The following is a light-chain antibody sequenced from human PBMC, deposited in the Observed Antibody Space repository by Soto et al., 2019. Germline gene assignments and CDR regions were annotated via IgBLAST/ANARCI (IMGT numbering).Light chain of an antibody. J-gene: IGKJ2*01. CDR3: HQCDSYPYT. CDR1: QSISSW. V-gene: IGKV1-5*01. CDR2: DAS. Sequence: DIQMTQSHSTLSASVGDRVTITCRASQSISSWLAWYQQKPGKAPKLLIYDASSLESGVPSRFSGSGSGTEFTLTISSLQPDDFATYYCHQCDSYPYTFGQGTKLEIK.